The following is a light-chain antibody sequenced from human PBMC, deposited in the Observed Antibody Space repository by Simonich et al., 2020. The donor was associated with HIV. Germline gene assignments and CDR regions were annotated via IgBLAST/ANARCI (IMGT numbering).Light chain of an antibody. CDR2: AAS. V-gene: IGKV1-8*01. Sequence: AIRMTQSPSSLSASTGDRVTITCRASQGISSYLAWYQQKPGTAPKLLIYAASTLQSGVPSRFSGSGSGTDFTLTISCLQSEDFSTYYCQQYYSYPPLFGGGTKVEIK. CDR1: QGISSY. J-gene: IGKJ4*01. CDR3: QQYYSYPPL.